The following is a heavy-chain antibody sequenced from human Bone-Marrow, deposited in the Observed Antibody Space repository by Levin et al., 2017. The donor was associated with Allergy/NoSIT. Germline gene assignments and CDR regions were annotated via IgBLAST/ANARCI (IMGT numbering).Heavy chain of an antibody. J-gene: IGHJ2*01. V-gene: IGHV3-23*01. CDR1: GFTFSSYV. Sequence: GGSLRLSCAASGFTFSSYVMSWVRQVPGRGLEWVSALSGSGATTYYADSVKGRFTISRDNSKNTLYLQMNSLRAEDTAVYYCVKDYYYDSSAYLIKYWYFDLWGRGTLVTVSS. CDR3: VKDYYYDSSAYLIKYWYFDL. CDR2: LSGSGATT. D-gene: IGHD3-22*01.